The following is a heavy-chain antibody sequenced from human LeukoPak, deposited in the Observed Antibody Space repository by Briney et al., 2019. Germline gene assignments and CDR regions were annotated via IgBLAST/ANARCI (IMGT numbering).Heavy chain of an antibody. CDR2: IIPIFGTA. V-gene: IGHV1-69*13. CDR3: ASNLLYCSSTSCYFDY. Sequence: SVKVSCKTSGGTFSSYAISWVRQAPGQGLEWMGGIIPIFGTANYAQRFQGRVTITADESTSTAYMELSSLRSEDTAVYYCASNLLYCSSTSCYFDYWGQGTLVTVSS. CDR1: GGTFSSYA. D-gene: IGHD2-2*01. J-gene: IGHJ4*02.